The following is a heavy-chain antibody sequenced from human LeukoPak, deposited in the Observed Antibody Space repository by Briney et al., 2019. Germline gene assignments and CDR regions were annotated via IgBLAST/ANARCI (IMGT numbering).Heavy chain of an antibody. V-gene: IGHV3-30-3*01. J-gene: IGHJ4*02. CDR1: GFTFSSYA. D-gene: IGHD1-1*01. CDR2: ISYDGSNK. Sequence: GGSLRLSCAASGFTFSSYAMHWVRQAPGKGLEWVAVISYDGSNKYYADSVKGRFTISRDNSKNTLYLQMNSLRAEDTAVYYCARRTFDYWGQGTPVTVSS. CDR3: ARRTFDY.